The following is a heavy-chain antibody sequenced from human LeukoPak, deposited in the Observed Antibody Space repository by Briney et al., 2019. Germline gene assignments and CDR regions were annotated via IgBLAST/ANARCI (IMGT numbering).Heavy chain of an antibody. CDR3: ARGPSGYHNT. Sequence: PGGSLRLSCAVSGFTFSSFAMSWVRQAPGQGLGWVSAISDNSSNTYYADSVKGRFTISRDNSKNTLYLQMNSLRAEDTAVYYCARGPSGYHNTGGQGTLVTVSS. V-gene: IGHV3-23*01. CDR2: ISDNSSNT. CDR1: GFTFSSFA. J-gene: IGHJ4*02. D-gene: IGHD5-12*01.